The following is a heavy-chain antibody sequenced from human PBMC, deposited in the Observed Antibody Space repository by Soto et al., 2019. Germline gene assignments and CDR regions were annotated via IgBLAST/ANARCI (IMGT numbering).Heavy chain of an antibody. CDR2: ISADGSDK. CDR3: VKGSDVARQELDY. CDR1: GFTFSNFG. V-gene: IGHV3-30*18. D-gene: IGHD3-3*01. Sequence: QVQLVESGGGVVQPGRSLRLSCAASGFTFSNFGMHWVRQAPGKGLEWVAAISADGSDKYFSGSVKGRFTISRDNSENTLFLQMNSLRLEDTAVYYCVKGSDVARQELDYWGQGTLVTVSS. J-gene: IGHJ4*02.